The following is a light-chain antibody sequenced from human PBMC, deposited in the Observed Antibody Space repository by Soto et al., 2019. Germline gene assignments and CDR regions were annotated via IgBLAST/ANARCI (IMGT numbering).Light chain of an antibody. Sequence: DIALTQSPGTLSLSPGDRAILSCRASQSVNSGSLAWYQQRPGQAPRLLIYGATIRATVIPDKFSGSGSGTDFTLTISRLEPEDVAVYYCQQYCSSVRTFGQGTKVDIK. V-gene: IGKV3-20*01. CDR2: GAT. CDR3: QQYCSSVRT. CDR1: QSVNSGS. J-gene: IGKJ1*01.